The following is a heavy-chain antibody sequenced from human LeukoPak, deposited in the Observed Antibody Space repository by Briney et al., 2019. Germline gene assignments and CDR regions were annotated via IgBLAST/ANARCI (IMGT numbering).Heavy chain of an antibody. CDR3: AKAGDLFLEWLSDY. J-gene: IGHJ4*02. Sequence: GGSLRLSCAASGFTFSSYGMHWVRQAPGKGLEWVAFIRYDGSNKYYADSVKGRFTISRDNSKNTLYLQMNSLRAEDTAVYYCAKAGDLFLEWLSDYWGQGTLVTVSS. CDR2: IRYDGSNK. V-gene: IGHV3-30*02. CDR1: GFTFSSYG. D-gene: IGHD3-3*01.